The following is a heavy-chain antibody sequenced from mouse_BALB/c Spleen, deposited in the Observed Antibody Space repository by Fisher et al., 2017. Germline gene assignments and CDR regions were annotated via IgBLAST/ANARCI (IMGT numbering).Heavy chain of an antibody. J-gene: IGHJ2*01. Sequence: KFKGKATLTADKSSSTAYMQLSRLTSEDSAVYFCARDYDGYYFDYWGQGTTLTVSS. CDR3: ARDYDGYYFDY. D-gene: IGHD2-3*01. V-gene: IGHV1-77*01.